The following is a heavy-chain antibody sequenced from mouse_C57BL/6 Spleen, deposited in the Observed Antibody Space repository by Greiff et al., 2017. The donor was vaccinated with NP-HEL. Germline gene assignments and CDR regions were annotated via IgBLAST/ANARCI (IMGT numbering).Heavy chain of an antibody. V-gene: IGHV14-4*01. J-gene: IGHJ3*01. CDR1: GFNIKDDY. CDR2: IDPENGDT. Sequence: EVQLQQSGAELVRPGASVKLSCTASGFNIKDDYMHWVKQRPEQGLEWIGWIDPENGDTEYASKFQGKATITADTSSNTAYMQLSSLTSEDTAVYYCTIYPITPGFAYWGQGTLVTVSA. CDR3: TIYPITPGFAY. D-gene: IGHD2-4*01.